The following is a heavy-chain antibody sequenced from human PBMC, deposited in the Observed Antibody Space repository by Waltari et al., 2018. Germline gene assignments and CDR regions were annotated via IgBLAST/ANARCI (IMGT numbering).Heavy chain of an antibody. J-gene: IGHJ3*02. CDR1: GFTFDDYA. CDR2: ISWNSGSI. CDR3: AKDRGWFDAFDI. Sequence: EVQLVESGGGLVQHGRSLRLSCAASGFTFDDYAMPWVRQAPGKGLEWVSGISWNSGSIGYADSVKGRFTISRDNAKNSLYLQMNSLRAEDTALYYCAKDRGWFDAFDIWGQGTMVTVSS. V-gene: IGHV3-9*01. D-gene: IGHD2-15*01.